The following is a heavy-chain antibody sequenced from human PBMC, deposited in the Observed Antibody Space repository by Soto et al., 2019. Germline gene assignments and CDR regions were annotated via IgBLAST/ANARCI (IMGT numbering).Heavy chain of an antibody. Sequence: WETLSLTCAVSGVSLSSSNWWRWVRQPPGEGLEWIGELFHTGRANYNPSLRSRVAISVDKSKNQFSLRLSSVTATDTAVYYCARAGGGPAHDGGYEASVPTDSYYGMDLWGQGTMVTVSS. CDR2: LFHTGRA. D-gene: IGHD5-12*01. CDR1: GVSLSSSNW. CDR3: ARAGGGPAHDGGYEASVPTDSYYGMDL. J-gene: IGHJ6*02. V-gene: IGHV4-4*02.